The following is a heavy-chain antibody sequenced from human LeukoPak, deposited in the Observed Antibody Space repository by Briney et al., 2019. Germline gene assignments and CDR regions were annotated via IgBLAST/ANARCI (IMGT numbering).Heavy chain of an antibody. CDR1: GFTFSSYA. V-gene: IGHV3-30*04. CDR2: ISYDGSNK. J-gene: IGHJ4*02. CDR3: ARERVPIYDYSNYLDY. Sequence: PGGSLRLSCAASGFTFSSYAMHWVRQAPGKGLEWVAVISYDGSNKYYADSVKGRFTISRDNSKNTLYLQMNSLRAEDTAVYYCARERVPIYDYSNYLDYWGQGTLVTVSS. D-gene: IGHD4-11*01.